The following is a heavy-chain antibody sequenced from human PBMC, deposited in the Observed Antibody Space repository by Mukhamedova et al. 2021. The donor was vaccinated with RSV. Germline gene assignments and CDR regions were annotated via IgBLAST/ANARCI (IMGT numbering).Heavy chain of an antibody. CDR2: ISYDGSNK. V-gene: IGHV3-30*04. Sequence: GFTFSSYAMHWVRQAPGKGLEWVAVISYDGSNKYYADSVKGRFTISRDNSKNTLYLQMNSLRAEDTPVYYCAREDLGPWGQGTLV. J-gene: IGHJ5*02. CDR3: AREDLGP. CDR1: GFTFSSYA.